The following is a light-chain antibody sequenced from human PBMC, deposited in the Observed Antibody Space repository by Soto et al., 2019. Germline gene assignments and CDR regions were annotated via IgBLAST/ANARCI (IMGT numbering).Light chain of an antibody. CDR3: QQYGSSPGT. V-gene: IGKV3-20*01. CDR1: QSVSSSY. J-gene: IGKJ1*01. CDR2: GAS. Sequence: EIVLTQSPGTLSLSPGERATLSCRASQSVSSSYLAWYQQKPGQAPRLLIYGASSRATGIPDRFSGSGSGTDFTLTSSRLEPEDCAVYYCQQYGSSPGTFGQGTKVEIK.